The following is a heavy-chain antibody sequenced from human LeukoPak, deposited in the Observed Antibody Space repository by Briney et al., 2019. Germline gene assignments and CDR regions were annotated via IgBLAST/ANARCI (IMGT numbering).Heavy chain of an antibody. V-gene: IGHV3-23*01. J-gene: IGHJ4*02. CDR3: APNPNRLGY. D-gene: IGHD1-14*01. Sequence: PGGSLRLSCAASGFTFSNYAMSWVRQAPGKGLEWVSAISGSGGSTYYADSVKGRFSISRDNSKNTLYLRMNSLRAEDTAVYYCAPNPNRLGYWGQGTLVTVSS. CDR1: GFTFSNYA. CDR2: ISGSGGST.